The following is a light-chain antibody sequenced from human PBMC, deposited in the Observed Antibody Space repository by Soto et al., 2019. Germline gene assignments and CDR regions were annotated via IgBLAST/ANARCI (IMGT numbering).Light chain of an antibody. CDR2: EVT. CDR3: SSYTNINTRACV. Sequence: QSALTQPASVSGSPGQSITISCTGTSGDIGSYNRVSWYQQHPGKAPKLIIYEVTDRPSGVSNRSSGSKSGNTASLTISGLQAGDEAEYYCSSYTNINTRACVFGTGTKVTVL. J-gene: IGLJ1*01. CDR1: SGDIGSYNR. V-gene: IGLV2-14*01.